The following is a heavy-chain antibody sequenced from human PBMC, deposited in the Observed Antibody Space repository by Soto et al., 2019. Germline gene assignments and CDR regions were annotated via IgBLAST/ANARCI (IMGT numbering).Heavy chain of an antibody. Sequence: EVQLLESGGGLVQPGGSLRLSCAASGFTFSSNAWSWFRQAPGKGLEWVSAISGSGGSTYYADSVKGRFTISRDNSKNTLYLQMNSLRAEDTAVYYCARVHSSSLDYWGQGTLVTVSS. J-gene: IGHJ4*02. CDR2: ISGSGGST. V-gene: IGHV3-23*01. CDR3: ARVHSSSLDY. CDR1: GFTFSSNA. D-gene: IGHD6-13*01.